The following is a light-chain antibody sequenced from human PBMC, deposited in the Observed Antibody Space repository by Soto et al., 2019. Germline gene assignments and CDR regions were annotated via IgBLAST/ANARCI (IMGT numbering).Light chain of an antibody. CDR2: VAS. CDR1: QSVNQK. Sequence: EIVLTQSPATLSVYPGERATLSCRASQSVNQKLGWYQQKPGQAPRLLIYVASYRATGIPARFSGSGSGTEYTLTIRNLQAEDFAVYYCQQFNNWPHTLGQGTRLEIK. J-gene: IGKJ5*01. V-gene: IGKV3-15*01. CDR3: QQFNNWPHT.